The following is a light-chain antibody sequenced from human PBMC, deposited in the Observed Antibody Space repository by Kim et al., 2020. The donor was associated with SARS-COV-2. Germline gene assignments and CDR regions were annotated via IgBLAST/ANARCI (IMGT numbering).Light chain of an antibody. V-gene: IGLV2-14*03. J-gene: IGLJ1*01. Sequence: GQSSTISCTGTRSDVGAYNSVSWYQQHPGKAPRLMIYDVTTRPSGVSNRFSGSKSGNTASLTISGLQAEDEADYYCCSYSGSTFYVFGAGTKVTVL. CDR1: RSDVGAYNS. CDR3: CSYSGSTFYV. CDR2: DVT.